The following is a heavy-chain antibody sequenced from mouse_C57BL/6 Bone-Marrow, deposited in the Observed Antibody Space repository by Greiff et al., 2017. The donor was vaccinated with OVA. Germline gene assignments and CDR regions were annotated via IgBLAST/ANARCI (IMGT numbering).Heavy chain of an antibody. V-gene: IGHV14-4*01. CDR2: IDPENGDT. CDR3: TSLYWYFDV. Sequence: DVKLVESGAELVRPGASVKLSCTASGFNIKDDYMHWVKQRPEQGLEWIGWIDPENGDTEYASKFQGKATITADTSSNTAYLQLSSLTSEDTAVYYCTSLYWYFDVWGTGTTVTVSS. J-gene: IGHJ1*03. D-gene: IGHD1-1*01. CDR1: GFNIKDDY.